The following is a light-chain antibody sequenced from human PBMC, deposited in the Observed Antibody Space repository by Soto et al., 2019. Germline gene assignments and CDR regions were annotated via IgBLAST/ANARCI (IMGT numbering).Light chain of an antibody. J-gene: IGLJ3*02. CDR3: CTFTGSRSWV. CDR2: DVS. V-gene: IGLV2-11*01. CDR1: SSDVGGYKY. Sequence: QSALTQPRSVSGSPGQPVTISCTGTSSDVGGYKYVSWYQRHPGEAPKLMIYDVSERPSGVPDRFSGSKSGNTASLTISGLQAEDDADYLCCTFTGSRSWVFGGGTKLTVL.